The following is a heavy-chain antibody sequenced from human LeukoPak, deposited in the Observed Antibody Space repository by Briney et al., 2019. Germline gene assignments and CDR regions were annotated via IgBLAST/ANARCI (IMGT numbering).Heavy chain of an antibody. Sequence: PGTSLRLSCAVSGFAFSSLAMHWVRQAPGKGLEWVAFISYDGNNQYYADSVKGRFTISRDNSKNTLYLQMNNLRAEDTAIYYCARVGSRYCSGANCYDGFWGLGTLVSVSS. D-gene: IGHD2-15*01. J-gene: IGHJ4*02. CDR1: GFAFSSLA. V-gene: IGHV3-30-3*01. CDR3: ARVGSRYCSGANCYDGF. CDR2: ISYDGNNQ.